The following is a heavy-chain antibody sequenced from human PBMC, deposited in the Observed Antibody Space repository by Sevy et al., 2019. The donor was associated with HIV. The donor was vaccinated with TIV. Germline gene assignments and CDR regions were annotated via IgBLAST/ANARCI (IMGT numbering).Heavy chain of an antibody. V-gene: IGHV3-23*01. Sequence: GGSLRLSCAASGFIFSGSAMSWVRQAPGKGLEWVASISGSGGFTYYAGSVKGRLTISRDNFKNTVDLEMKSLRAEDTAVYYCAKDPLNIAARFDYWGQGTLVTVSS. D-gene: IGHD6-6*01. CDR2: ISGSGGFT. CDR1: GFIFSGSA. CDR3: AKDPLNIAARFDY. J-gene: IGHJ4*02.